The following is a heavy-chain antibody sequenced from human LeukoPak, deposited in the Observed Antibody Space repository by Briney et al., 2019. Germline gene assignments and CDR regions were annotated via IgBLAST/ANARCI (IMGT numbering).Heavy chain of an antibody. V-gene: IGHV4-34*01. Sequence: PSETLSLTCAVYGGSFSGYYWSWIRQPPGEGLEWIGEINHSGSTNYNPSLKSRVTISVDTSKNQFSLKLSSVTAADTAVYYCARARNYYYMDVWGKGTTVTVSS. J-gene: IGHJ6*03. CDR3: ARARNYYYMDV. CDR1: GGSFSGYY. CDR2: INHSGST.